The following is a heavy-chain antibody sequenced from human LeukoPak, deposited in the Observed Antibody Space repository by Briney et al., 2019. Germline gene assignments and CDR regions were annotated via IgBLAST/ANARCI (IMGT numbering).Heavy chain of an antibody. J-gene: IGHJ3*02. Sequence: GGSLRLSCAASGFTFSSYGMHWVRQAPGKGLEWVAVISYDGSNKYYADSVKGRFTISRDNSKNTLYLQMNSLRAEDTAVYYCARDWYDNSDAFDIWGQGTMVTVSS. CDR1: GFTFSSYG. V-gene: IGHV3-30*03. D-gene: IGHD3-9*01. CDR3: ARDWYDNSDAFDI. CDR2: ISYDGSNK.